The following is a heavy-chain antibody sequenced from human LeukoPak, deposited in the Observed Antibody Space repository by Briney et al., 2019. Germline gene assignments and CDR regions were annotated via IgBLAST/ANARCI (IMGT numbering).Heavy chain of an antibody. Sequence: GGSLRLSCAASGFTFSSYAMHWVRQAPGKGLEWVAVISYDGSNKYYADSVKGRFTISRDNSKNVLYLQMNSLRAEDTALYYCAKSSSRLDTSSFEYWGQGTLVTVSS. D-gene: IGHD5-18*01. CDR2: ISYDGSNK. CDR1: GFTFSSYA. V-gene: IGHV3-30*04. J-gene: IGHJ4*02. CDR3: AKSSSRLDTSSFEY.